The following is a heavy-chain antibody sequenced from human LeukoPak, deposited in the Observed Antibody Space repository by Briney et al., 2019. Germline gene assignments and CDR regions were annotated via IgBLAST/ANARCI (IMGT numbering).Heavy chain of an antibody. D-gene: IGHD1-26*01. CDR2: ISGGSGAP. CDR3: AKGGVGATSRLDP. J-gene: IGHJ5*02. CDR1: GFIFSQYA. Sequence: GGSLRLSCAASGFIFSQYAMSWVRQAPGKGLEWVSSISGGSGAPYYADSVEGRFTVSRDNSKKTLYLQMSSLRVEDTAVYFCAKGGVGATSRLDPWRQGTLVTVS. V-gene: IGHV3-23*01.